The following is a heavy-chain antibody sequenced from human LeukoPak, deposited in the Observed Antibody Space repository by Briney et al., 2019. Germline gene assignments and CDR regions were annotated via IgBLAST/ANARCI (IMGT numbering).Heavy chain of an antibody. CDR2: ISGSGGST. Sequence: GGSLRLSCAASGFTFSSYAMSWARQAPGKGLEWVSAISGSGGSTYYADSVKGRFTISRDNSKNTLYLQMNSLRAEDTAVYYCAKTGYCSSTSCYYGVFDIWGQGTMVTVSS. CDR3: AKTGYCSSTSCYYGVFDI. D-gene: IGHD2-2*01. CDR1: GFTFSSYA. J-gene: IGHJ3*02. V-gene: IGHV3-23*01.